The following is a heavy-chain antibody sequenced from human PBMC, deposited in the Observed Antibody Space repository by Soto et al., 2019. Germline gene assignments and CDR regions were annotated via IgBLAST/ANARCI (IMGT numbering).Heavy chain of an antibody. CDR2: IHGGGDYT. D-gene: IGHD1-26*01. CDR3: XXXXXSGSYTNWNFDV. V-gene: IGHV3-23*01. CDR1: GFTFSNYA. J-gene: IGHJ2*01. Sequence: EVQVLESGGGLVQPGGSLRLSCAASGFTFSNYAMSWVRQAPGKGLEWVSTIHGGGDYTHYTDSVKGRFTISRDNSRNTLFLQMNSLXAEDXXXXXXXXXXXSGSYTNWNFDVWGRGTLVTVSS.